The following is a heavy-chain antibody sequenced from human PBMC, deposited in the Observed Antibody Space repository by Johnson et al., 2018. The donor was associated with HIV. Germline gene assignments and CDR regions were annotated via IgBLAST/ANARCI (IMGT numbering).Heavy chain of an antibody. CDR1: GFTFDDYA. J-gene: IGHJ3*02. D-gene: IGHD3-3*01. CDR3: ARGGSRTTIFGVDINLGGFDI. CDR2: ISWNSGST. V-gene: IGHV3-9*01. Sequence: VQLVESGGGLVQPGRSLRLSCAASGFTFDDYAMHWVRQAPGKGLEWVSGISWNSGSTYYADSVKGRFTISRDNSKNTLYLQMNSLRAGDTAVYYCARGGSRTTIFGVDINLGGFDIWGQGTRVTVSS.